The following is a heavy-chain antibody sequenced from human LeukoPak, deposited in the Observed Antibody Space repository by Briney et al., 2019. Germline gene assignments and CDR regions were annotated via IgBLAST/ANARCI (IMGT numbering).Heavy chain of an antibody. J-gene: IGHJ4*02. CDR3: ARTYGSKSNYYFDY. D-gene: IGHD3-10*01. CDR2: IYYSGST. Sequence: PSETLSLTCTVSGDSISGYYWSWIRQPPGKGLEWIGYIYYSGSTNYDSSLKSRRTIQVDTSKSQFSLKLSSVTAADTAVYYCARTYGSKSNYYFDYWGQGTLVTVSS. CDR1: GDSISGYY. V-gene: IGHV4-59*01.